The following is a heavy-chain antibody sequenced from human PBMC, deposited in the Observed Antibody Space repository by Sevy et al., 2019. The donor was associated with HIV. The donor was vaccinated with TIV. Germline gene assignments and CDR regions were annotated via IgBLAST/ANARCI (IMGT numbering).Heavy chain of an antibody. Sequence: SVKVSCKASGGTFSSYAISWVRQAPGQGLEWMGGVIPIFGTANYAQKFQGRVTITADESTSTAYMELSSLRSEDTAVYYCARGPAIFGVVITHYYYYGMDVWGQGTTVTVSS. CDR3: ARGPAIFGVVITHYYYYGMDV. CDR1: GGTFSSYA. J-gene: IGHJ6*02. V-gene: IGHV1-69*13. CDR2: VIPIFGTA. D-gene: IGHD3-3*01.